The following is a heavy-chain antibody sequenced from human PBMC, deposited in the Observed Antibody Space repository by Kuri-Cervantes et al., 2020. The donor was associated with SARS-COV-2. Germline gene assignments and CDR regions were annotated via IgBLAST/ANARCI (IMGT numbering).Heavy chain of an antibody. Sequence: ESLKISCAVYGGSFSGYYWSWIRQPPGKGLEWIGEINHSGSTNYNPSLKSRVTIPVDTSKNQFSLKLSSVTAADTAVYYCARGVVGYCTNGVCYRPYYYGMDVWGQGTTVTVSS. V-gene: IGHV4-34*01. CDR1: GGSFSGYY. CDR2: INHSGST. J-gene: IGHJ6*02. D-gene: IGHD2-8*01. CDR3: ARGVVGYCTNGVCYRPYYYGMDV.